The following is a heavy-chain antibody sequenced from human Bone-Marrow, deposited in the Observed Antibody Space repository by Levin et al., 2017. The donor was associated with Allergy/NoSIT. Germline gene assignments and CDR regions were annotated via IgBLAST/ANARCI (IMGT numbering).Heavy chain of an antibody. CDR2: ISAYNGNT. J-gene: IGHJ6*02. CDR1: GYTFTSYG. V-gene: IGHV1-18*01. CDR3: ARDRVTATDYYYYYGMDV. D-gene: IGHD2-21*02. Sequence: ASVKVSCKASGYTFTSYGISWVRQAPGQGLEWMGWISAYNGNTNYAQKLQGRVTMTTDTSTSTAYMELRSLRSDDTAVYYCARDRVTATDYYYYYGMDVWGQGTTVTVSS.